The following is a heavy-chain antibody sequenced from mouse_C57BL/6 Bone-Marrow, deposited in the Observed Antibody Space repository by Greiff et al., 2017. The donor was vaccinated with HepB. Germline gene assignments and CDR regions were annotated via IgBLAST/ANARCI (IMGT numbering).Heavy chain of an antibody. CDR2: IYPGSGST. Sequence: QVQLQQPGAELVKPGASVKMSCKASGYTFTSYWITWVKQRPGQGLEWIGDIYPGSGSTNYNEKFKSKATLTVDTSSSTAYMQLSSLTSEDSAVYDCARWGDSTGGRGDWGQGTTLTVSS. CDR1: GYTFTSYW. V-gene: IGHV1-55*01. J-gene: IGHJ2*01. CDR3: ARWGDSTGGRGD. D-gene: IGHD3-3*01.